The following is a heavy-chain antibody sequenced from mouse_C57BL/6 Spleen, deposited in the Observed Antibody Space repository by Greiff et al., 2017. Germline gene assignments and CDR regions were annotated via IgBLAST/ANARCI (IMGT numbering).Heavy chain of an antibody. J-gene: IGHJ2*01. V-gene: IGHV5-16*01. Sequence: EVMLVESEGGLVQPGSSMKLSCTASGFTFSDYYMAWVRQVPEKGLEWVANINYDGSSTYYLDSLKSRFIISRDNAKNLLYLQMSSLKSEDTATYYCARDRDRDGENFDYWGQGTTLTVSS. CDR2: INYDGSST. CDR1: GFTFSDYY. CDR3: ARDRDRDGENFDY. D-gene: IGHD3-1*01.